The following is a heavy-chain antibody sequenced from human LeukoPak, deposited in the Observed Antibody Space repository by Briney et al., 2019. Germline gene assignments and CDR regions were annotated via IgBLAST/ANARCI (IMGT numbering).Heavy chain of an antibody. Sequence: SETLPLTCTVSGGSISSYYWSWIRQPAGKGLEWIGRIYTSGSTNYNPSLRSRVTISVDKSKNQFSLNLSSVTAADTAVYYCARDCADTYCYSYYFDYWGQGTLVTVSS. V-gene: IGHV4-4*07. D-gene: IGHD2-15*01. CDR2: IYTSGST. CDR1: GGSISSYY. CDR3: ARDCADTYCYSYYFDY. J-gene: IGHJ4*02.